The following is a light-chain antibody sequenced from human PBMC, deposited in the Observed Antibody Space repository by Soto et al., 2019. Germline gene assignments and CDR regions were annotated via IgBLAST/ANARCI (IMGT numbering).Light chain of an antibody. CDR2: WAS. CDR1: QSVLHSSNNRNY. V-gene: IGKV4-1*01. J-gene: IGKJ4*01. CDR3: QQYYDAPAIT. Sequence: DIVMTQSPDSLALSLGERATINCKSSQSVLHSSNNRNYLAWYQQKPGQPPKLLIYWASTRESGVPERFSGSGSGTDLTLTITSLQAEDVAVYYCQQYYDAPAITFGGGTKVDIK.